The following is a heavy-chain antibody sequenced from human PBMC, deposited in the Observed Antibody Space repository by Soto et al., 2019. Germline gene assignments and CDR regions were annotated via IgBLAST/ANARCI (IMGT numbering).Heavy chain of an antibody. Sequence: QPPGKRLEWIGEINHSGSSYYNPSLQSRVTISVDTSKNQFSLQLSSVTVADTAVYYCARDSGVAVGSTRYYYGMDVWGQGTTVTVSS. CDR3: ARDSGVAVGSTRYYYGMDV. J-gene: IGHJ6*02. D-gene: IGHD2-15*01. V-gene: IGHV4-34*09. CDR2: INHSGSS.